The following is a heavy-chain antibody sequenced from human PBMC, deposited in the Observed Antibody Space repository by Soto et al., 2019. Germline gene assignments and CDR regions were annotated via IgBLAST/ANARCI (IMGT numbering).Heavy chain of an antibody. CDR2: IFWDDDK. Sequence: SGPTLVNPTQTLTLTCTFSGFSLSTNGVGVGWIRQPPGKPLEWLALIFWDDDKHYRPSLKSRLTITKDTSKNQVVLTMTNLDPVDTASYFFAHTRPGMEAAATENWFDAWGQGTLVTVSS. J-gene: IGHJ5*02. V-gene: IGHV2-5*02. CDR3: AHTRPGMEAAATENWFDA. CDR1: GFSLSTNGVG. D-gene: IGHD6-13*01.